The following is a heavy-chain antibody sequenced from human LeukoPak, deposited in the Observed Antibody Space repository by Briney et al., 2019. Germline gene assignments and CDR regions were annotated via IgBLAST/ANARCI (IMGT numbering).Heavy chain of an antibody. J-gene: IGHJ5*02. CDR3: ARDQEYYYDSSGYAWFDP. CDR2: IIPIFGTA. Sequence: GYSVKVSCKASGGTFSSYAISWVRQAPGQGLEWMGGIIPIFGTANYAQKFQGRVTITTDESTSTAYMELSSLRSEDTAVYYCARDQEYYYDSSGYAWFDPWGQGTLVTVSS. CDR1: GGTFSSYA. V-gene: IGHV1-69*05. D-gene: IGHD3-22*01.